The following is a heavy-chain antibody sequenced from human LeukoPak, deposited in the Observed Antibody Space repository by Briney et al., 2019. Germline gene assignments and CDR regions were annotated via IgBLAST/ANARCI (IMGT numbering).Heavy chain of an antibody. D-gene: IGHD2-21*02. CDR3: ARVRTALTNWFDP. Sequence: GGSLRLSCAASGFTFSNYWMHWVRQAPGKGLEWVSAIYSGGSTYYADSVKGRFTISRDNSKNTLSLQMNSLRAEDTAVYYCARVRTALTNWFDPWGQGTLVTVAS. J-gene: IGHJ5*02. CDR2: IYSGGST. CDR1: GFTFSNYW. V-gene: IGHV3-66*01.